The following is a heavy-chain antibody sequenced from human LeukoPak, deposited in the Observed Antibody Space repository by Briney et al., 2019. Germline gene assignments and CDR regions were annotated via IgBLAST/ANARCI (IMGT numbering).Heavy chain of an antibody. CDR1: GGSISSYY. J-gene: IGHJ6*03. CDR3: AREAPYYYMDV. Sequence: TSETLSLTCTVSGGSISSYYWSWIRQPPGKGLEWIGYIYYSGSTNYNPSLKSRVTISVGTSKNQFSLKLSSVTAADTAVYYCAREAPYYYMDVWGKGTTATVSS. V-gene: IGHV4-59*01. CDR2: IYYSGST.